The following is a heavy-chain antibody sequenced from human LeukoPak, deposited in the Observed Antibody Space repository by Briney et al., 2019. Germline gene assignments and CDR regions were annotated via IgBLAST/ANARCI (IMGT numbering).Heavy chain of an antibody. CDR2: IYNSGST. J-gene: IGHJ5*02. D-gene: IGHD2-2*01. CDR1: GGSISSYY. V-gene: IGHV4-4*07. CDR3: ARDRSVCAAAACWRFVP. Sequence: PSETLSLTCTVSGGSISSYYWSWIRQPPGKGLEWIGRIYNSGSTNYNPSLKSRVTMSVDTSKNQFSLKLSSVTAADTAVYYCARDRSVCAAAACWRFVPWGQGALVTVSS.